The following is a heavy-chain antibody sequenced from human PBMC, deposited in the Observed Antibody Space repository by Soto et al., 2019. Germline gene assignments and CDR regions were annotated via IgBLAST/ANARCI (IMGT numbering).Heavy chain of an antibody. CDR3: AKDPVLMVYDSNWFDP. V-gene: IGHV3-23*01. D-gene: IGHD2-8*01. Sequence: PGGSLRLSCAASGFTFSSYAMSWVRQAPGKGLEWVSAISGSGGSTYYADSVKGRFTISRDNSKNTLYLQMNSLRAEDTAVYYCAKDPVLMVYDSNWFDPWGQGTLVTVSS. CDR2: ISGSGGST. J-gene: IGHJ5*02. CDR1: GFTFSSYA.